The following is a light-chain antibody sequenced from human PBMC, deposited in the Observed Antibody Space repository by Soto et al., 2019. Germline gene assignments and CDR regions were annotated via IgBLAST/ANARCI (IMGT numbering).Light chain of an antibody. Sequence: EIVMTQSPATLSVSPGERATLSCRASQSVSSNLAWYQQKPGQAPRLLIWGASNRATGIPDRFSGSGSGTDFTLTISRLEPEDFVVFYCYQYGSTPPTFGQGTKVDIK. CDR1: QSVSSN. V-gene: IGKV3-20*01. CDR2: GAS. J-gene: IGKJ1*01. CDR3: YQYGSTPPT.